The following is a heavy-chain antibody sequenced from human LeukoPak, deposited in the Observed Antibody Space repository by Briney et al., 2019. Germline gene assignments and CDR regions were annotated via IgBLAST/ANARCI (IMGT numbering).Heavy chain of an antibody. CDR2: IWYDGSNE. CDR3: ARGMPYYGSGSPLRP. CDR1: GFTFRSYS. V-gene: IGHV3-33*01. J-gene: IGHJ5*02. Sequence: PGTSLRLSCAASGFTFRSYSMHWVRQAPGKGLEWVAVIWYDGSNEYYGDSVKGRFTISRDNSKNTLFLQMSSLRAEDTAVYYCARGMPYYGSGSPLRPWGQGTLVTVSS. D-gene: IGHD3-10*01.